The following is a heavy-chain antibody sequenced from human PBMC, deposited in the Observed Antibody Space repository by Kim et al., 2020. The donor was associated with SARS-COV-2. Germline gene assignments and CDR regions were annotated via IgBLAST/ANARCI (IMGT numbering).Heavy chain of an antibody. D-gene: IGHD5-12*01. CDR2: IYYSGST. J-gene: IGHJ5*02. Sequence: SETLSLTCTVSGGSISSGGYYWSWIRQHPGKGLEWIGYIYYSGSTYYNPSLKSRVTISVDTSKNQFSPKLSSVTAADTAMYYCARDSGYDYGGRVDWFDPWGQGTLVTVSS. CDR3: ARDSGYDYGGRVDWFDP. CDR1: GGSISSGGYY. V-gene: IGHV4-31*03.